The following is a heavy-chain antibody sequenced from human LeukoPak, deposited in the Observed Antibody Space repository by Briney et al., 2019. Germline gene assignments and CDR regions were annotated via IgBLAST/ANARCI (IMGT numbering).Heavy chain of an antibody. Sequence: SQTLSLTCTVSGVSISSGGYYWSWIRQHPGKGLEWIGYIYYSGSTYYNPSLKSRVTISVDTSKNQFSLKLSSVTAADTAVYYCARVSRDGYNPPDYWGQGTLVTVSS. J-gene: IGHJ4*02. V-gene: IGHV4-31*03. CDR3: ARVSRDGYNPPDY. D-gene: IGHD5-24*01. CDR2: IYYSGST. CDR1: GVSISSGGYY.